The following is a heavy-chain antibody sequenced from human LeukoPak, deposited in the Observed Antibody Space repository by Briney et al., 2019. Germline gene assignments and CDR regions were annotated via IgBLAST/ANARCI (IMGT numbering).Heavy chain of an antibody. CDR3: AKGYYDFWSGYYLSAGAFDY. Sequence: GGSLRLSCAASGFTFSSYWMHWVRQAPGKGLVWVSRINSDGSSTSYADSVKGRFTISRVNSKNTLYLQMNSLRAEDTAVYYCAKGYYDFWSGYYLSAGAFDYWGQGTLVTVSS. CDR2: INSDGSST. CDR1: GFTFSSYW. V-gene: IGHV3-74*01. J-gene: IGHJ4*02. D-gene: IGHD3-3*01.